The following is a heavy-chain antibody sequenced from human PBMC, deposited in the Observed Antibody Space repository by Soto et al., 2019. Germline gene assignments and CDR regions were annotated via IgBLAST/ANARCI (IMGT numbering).Heavy chain of an antibody. CDR2: IIPIIGIA. D-gene: IGHD2-15*01. CDR1: GGTFSSYT. CDR3: ARQEGGTEGSDGFDP. V-gene: IGHV1-69*02. Sequence: QVQLVQSGAEVKETGSSVKVSCKASGGTFSSYTFSWVRQAPGQGLEWMGTIIPIIGIANYAQKFQGRVTMTADKSTSTAYMELRSLRSEDRAVYYCARQEGGTEGSDGFDPWGQGPLVPVSS. J-gene: IGHJ5*02.